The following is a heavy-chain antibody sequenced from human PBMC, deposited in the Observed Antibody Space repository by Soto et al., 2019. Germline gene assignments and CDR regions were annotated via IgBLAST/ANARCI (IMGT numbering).Heavy chain of an antibody. J-gene: IGHJ4*02. CDR3: AKNSAATIRVGYDY. D-gene: IGHD5-12*01. CDR2: IVASGCIT. CDR1: GFTFSSYP. V-gene: IGHV3-23*01. Sequence: EVPLLESGGGLAQPGGSLSLSCAASGFTFSSYPMSWVRQPPGQGPEWVSGIVASGCITYYADSGKGRFTISRDNSKKTRYLQMNSLRAEDTAVYYCAKNSAATIRVGYDYWGQGTLVTVS.